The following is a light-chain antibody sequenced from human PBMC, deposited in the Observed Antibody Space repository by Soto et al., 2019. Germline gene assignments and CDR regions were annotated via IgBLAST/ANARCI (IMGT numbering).Light chain of an antibody. CDR1: QGISSY. Sequence: DIQLTQSPSFLSASVGDRVTVTCRASQGISSYLAWYQQKPGKAPKLLVYGASTLQSGVPSRFSGSGSGTEFTLTISSLQPEDFATYYCQHLNSYPRTFGQGTKVEIK. CDR2: GAS. CDR3: QHLNSYPRT. J-gene: IGKJ1*01. V-gene: IGKV1-9*01.